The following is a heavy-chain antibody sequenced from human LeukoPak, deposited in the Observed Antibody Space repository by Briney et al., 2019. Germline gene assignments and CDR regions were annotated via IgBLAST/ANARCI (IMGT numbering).Heavy chain of an antibody. J-gene: IGHJ4*02. V-gene: IGHV4-30-2*01. CDR2: IYHSGST. CDR3: ARAGAVVPAAPRFDY. Sequence: SETLSLICSASGGSISSGGYYWSWIRQPPGKGLEWIGYIYHSGSTYYNPSLKSRVTISVDRSKNQFSLKLSSVTAADTAVYYCARAGAVVPAAPRFDYWGQGTLVTVSS. CDR1: GGSISSGGYY. D-gene: IGHD2-2*01.